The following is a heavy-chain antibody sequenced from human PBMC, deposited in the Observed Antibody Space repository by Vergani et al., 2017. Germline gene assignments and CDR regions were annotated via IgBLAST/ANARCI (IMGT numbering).Heavy chain of an antibody. CDR2: IKNTFDLGTT. CDR1: GFSFRNAW. V-gene: IGHV3-15*07. CDR3: TTDPRYCGDGSCYWLRDHHYYGMDV. J-gene: IGHJ6*02. Sequence: EVQLVESGGGIVKPGGSLRLSCVASGFSFRNAWMNWVRRTPGKGLEWVGRIKNTFDLGTTDYAAAVKGRFTISRDDSKNTLFLQMNGLKTEDIGVYYCTTDPRYCGDGSCYWLRDHHYYGMDVWGQGTTVTVSS. D-gene: IGHD2-21*01.